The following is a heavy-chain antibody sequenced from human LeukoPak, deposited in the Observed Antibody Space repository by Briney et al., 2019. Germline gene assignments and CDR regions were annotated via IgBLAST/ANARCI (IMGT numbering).Heavy chain of an antibody. V-gene: IGHV4-59*01. CDR2: IHYSGAT. CDR1: GGSISTYY. J-gene: IGHJ2*01. D-gene: IGHD4-17*01. CDR3: ARGPPTTVTTGTPYWYFDL. Sequence: SETLSLTCTVSGGSISTYYWSWIRQPPGKGLEWIGYIHYSGATSYNPSLNSRVTVSVDTSKNQLSLKLNSVTAADTAVYYCARGPPTTVTTGTPYWYFDLWGRGTLVTVSS.